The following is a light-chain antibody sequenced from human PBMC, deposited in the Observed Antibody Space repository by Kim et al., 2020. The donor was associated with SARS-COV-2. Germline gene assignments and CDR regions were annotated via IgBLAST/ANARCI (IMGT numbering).Light chain of an antibody. CDR1: QTISSN. V-gene: IGKV3-15*01. CDR2: GAS. CDR3: QQYNNWPPLT. J-gene: IGKJ4*01. Sequence: SPGERASLSCRASQTISSNFAWYQQKAGQAPSHLIYGASSRATGIPARFSGSGSGTEFTLTISSLQSEDFVVYYCQQYNNWPPLTFGGGTKVDIK.